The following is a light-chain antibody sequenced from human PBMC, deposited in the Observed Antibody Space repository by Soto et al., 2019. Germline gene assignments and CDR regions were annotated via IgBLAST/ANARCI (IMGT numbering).Light chain of an antibody. Sequence: QSALTQPPSASGSPGQSVTISCTGSTSDVGIYNYVSWYQQHPGEAPKLILYEVSKRPSGVPDRFSGSKSGNTASLTVSGRQADEEADDYCSSYSGSNNFVFGTGTKLTVL. V-gene: IGLV2-8*01. J-gene: IGLJ1*01. CDR2: EVS. CDR3: SSYSGSNNFV. CDR1: TSDVGIYNY.